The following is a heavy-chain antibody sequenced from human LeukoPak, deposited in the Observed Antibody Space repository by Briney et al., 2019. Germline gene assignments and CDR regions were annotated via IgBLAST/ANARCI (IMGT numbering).Heavy chain of an antibody. CDR3: AKDIVGSHDAFDI. J-gene: IGHJ3*02. CDR2: IRYDGSNK. CDR1: GFTFSRYW. Sequence: GGSLRLSCAASGFTFSRYWMSWVRQVPGKGLEWVAFIRYDGSNKYYTDSVKGRFTISRDNSKNTLYLQMNSLRTEDTAVYYCAKDIVGSHDAFDIWGQGTMVTVSS. D-gene: IGHD2-15*01. V-gene: IGHV3-30*02.